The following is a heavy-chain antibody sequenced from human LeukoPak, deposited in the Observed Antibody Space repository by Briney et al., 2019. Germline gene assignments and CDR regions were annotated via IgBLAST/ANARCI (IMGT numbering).Heavy chain of an antibody. CDR1: GYTFTSYG. CDR3: AREGPQRYCSSTSCPDFDY. Sequence: EASVKVSCKASGYTFTSYGISWVRQAPGQGLEWMGWISAYNGNTNYAQKLQGRVTMTTDTSTSTAYMELRSLRSDDTAVYYCAREGPQRYCSSTSCPDFDYRGQGTLVTVSS. D-gene: IGHD2-2*01. CDR2: ISAYNGNT. J-gene: IGHJ4*02. V-gene: IGHV1-18*01.